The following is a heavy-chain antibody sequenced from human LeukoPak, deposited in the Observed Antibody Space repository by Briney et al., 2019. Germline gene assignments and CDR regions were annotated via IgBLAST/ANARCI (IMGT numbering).Heavy chain of an antibody. V-gene: IGHV3-23*01. D-gene: IGHD7-27*01. Sequence: GGSLRLSCAAAGFTFSSYAMSWVRQAPGKGLEWVSSIGGSASYTYYADSAKGRFTISRDESKNTLYLQMNSLRAEDTAVYYCARTPASGVFTLTVNWFDPWGQGTLVSVSS. CDR3: ARTPASGVFTLTVNWFDP. J-gene: IGHJ5*02. CDR1: GFTFSSYA. CDR2: IGGSASYT.